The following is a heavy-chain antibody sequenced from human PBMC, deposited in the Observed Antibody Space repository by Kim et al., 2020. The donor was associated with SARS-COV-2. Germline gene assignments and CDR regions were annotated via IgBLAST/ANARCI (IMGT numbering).Heavy chain of an antibody. CDR2: IYHSGST. V-gene: IGHV4-38-2*02. D-gene: IGHD6-13*01. CDR3: ARGPSSSWFFDY. J-gene: IGHJ4*02. Sequence: SETLSLTCTVSGYSISSGYYWGWMRQPPGKGLEWIGSIYHSGSTYYNPSLKSRVTTSVDTSKNQFSLKLSSVTAADTAVYYCARGPSSSWFFDYWGQGT. CDR1: GYSISSGYY.